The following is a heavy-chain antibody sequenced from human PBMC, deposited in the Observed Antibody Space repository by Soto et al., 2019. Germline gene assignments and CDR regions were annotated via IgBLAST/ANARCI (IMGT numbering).Heavy chain of an antibody. V-gene: IGHV3-7*01. CDR3: ARGYYDSSGYYYDVHFDY. J-gene: IGHJ4*02. CDR1: GFTFSSYW. Sequence: GGSLRLSCAASGFTFSSYWMSWVRQAPGKGLEWVANIKQDGSEKYYVDSVKGRFTISRDNAKNSLYLQMNSLRAEDTAVYYCARGYYDSSGYYYDVHFDYWGQGTLVTVSS. CDR2: IKQDGSEK. D-gene: IGHD3-22*01.